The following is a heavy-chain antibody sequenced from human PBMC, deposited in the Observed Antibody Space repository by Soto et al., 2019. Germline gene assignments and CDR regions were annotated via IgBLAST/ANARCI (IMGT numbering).Heavy chain of an antibody. CDR2: INPNSGGT. D-gene: IGHD4-17*01. CDR1: GYTFTDYY. J-gene: IGHJ6*02. V-gene: IGHV1-2*02. Sequence: GASVKVSCKAPGYTFTDYYMHWVRQAPGQGLEWMGWINPNSGGTNYEQKFQGRVTMTRDTSISTAYMELSSLRSEDTAVYYCARPDYGDARREGYYYYGMDVWGQGTTVTVSS. CDR3: ARPDYGDARREGYYYYGMDV.